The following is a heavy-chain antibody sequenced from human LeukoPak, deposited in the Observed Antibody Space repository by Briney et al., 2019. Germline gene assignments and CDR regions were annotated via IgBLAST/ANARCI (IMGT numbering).Heavy chain of an antibody. CDR3: AKGAAGSMNWFDP. J-gene: IGHJ5*02. Sequence: GGSLRLSCAASGFTFSSYGMHWVRQAPGKGLEWVAVISYDGSNKYYADSVKGRFTISGDNSKNTLYLQMNSLRAEDTAVYYCAKGAAGSMNWFDPWGQGTLVTVSS. V-gene: IGHV3-30*18. CDR2: ISYDGSNK. D-gene: IGHD6-13*01. CDR1: GFTFSSYG.